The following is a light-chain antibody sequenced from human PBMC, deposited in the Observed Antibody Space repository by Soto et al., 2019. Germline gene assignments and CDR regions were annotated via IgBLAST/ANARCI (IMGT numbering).Light chain of an antibody. CDR3: PQYDNLPPL. V-gene: IGKV1-33*01. CDR2: DAS. J-gene: IGKJ3*01. CDR1: QDISNY. Sequence: DIQMTQSPSSLSASVGDRVTITCQASQDISNYLNWYQQKPGKAPKLLIYDASNLETGVPSRFSGSVSGTDFTFTISSLQPEDIEPYYCPQYDNLPPLFGPGTKVDIK.